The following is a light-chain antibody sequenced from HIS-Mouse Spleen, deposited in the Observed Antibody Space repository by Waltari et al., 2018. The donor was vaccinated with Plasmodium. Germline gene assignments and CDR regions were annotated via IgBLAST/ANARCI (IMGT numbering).Light chain of an antibody. CDR1: QSVSSN. CDR3: QQYNNWSFT. CDR2: GAS. J-gene: IGKJ3*01. Sequence: EIVMTQSPATLSVSPGERATLSCRASQSVSSNLAWYQQKPGQAPRPLIYGASTRATGIPARFSGSGSGTEFTLTISSLQSEDFAVYYCQQYNNWSFTFGPG. V-gene: IGKV3-15*01.